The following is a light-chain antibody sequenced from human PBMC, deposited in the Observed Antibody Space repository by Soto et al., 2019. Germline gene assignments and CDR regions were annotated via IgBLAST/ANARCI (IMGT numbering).Light chain of an antibody. J-gene: IGKJ3*01. CDR2: DAS. Sequence: EIVLTQSPATLSLSPGERAILSCRASQSVSTYLAWYQQKPGQAPRLLIFDASNRATGIPARFSGSGSGTDFTLTISSLEPEDFAVYYCQQRADWPATFGYGTKVDIK. V-gene: IGKV3-11*01. CDR1: QSVSTY. CDR3: QQRADWPAT.